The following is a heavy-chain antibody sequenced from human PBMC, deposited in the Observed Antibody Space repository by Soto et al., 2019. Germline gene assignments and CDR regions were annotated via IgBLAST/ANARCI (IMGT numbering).Heavy chain of an antibody. V-gene: IGHV2-5*01. D-gene: IGHD3-3*01. CDR3: AHRVLRTVFGLVTTTAIYFDF. CDR2: IYWYDDK. J-gene: IGHJ4*02. Sequence: QITLNEAGPTVVRPTETLTLNCRFSGFSLTTSGVGVGWIRQSPGKAPEWLALIYWYDDKRYSASLKSRLTIKNDISKNQVVLTVSDLDPTDTATYYCAHRVLRTVFGLVTTTAIYFDFWGQGTTVAVSS. CDR1: GFSLTTSGVG.